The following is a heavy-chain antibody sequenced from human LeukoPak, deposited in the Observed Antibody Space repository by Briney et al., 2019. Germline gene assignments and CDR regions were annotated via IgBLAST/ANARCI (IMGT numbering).Heavy chain of an antibody. J-gene: IGHJ5*02. CDR1: GYTFTSYD. V-gene: IGHV1-8*01. Sequence: ASLKVSCKASGYTFTSYDINWVRQATGQGLEWMGWMNPNSGNTYYALKFQGRVTMTRNTSISTAYMELSSLRSEDTAVYYCARDMLISSSVSFDPWGQGTLVTVSS. CDR3: ARDMLISSSVSFDP. D-gene: IGHD6-6*01. CDR2: MNPNSGNT.